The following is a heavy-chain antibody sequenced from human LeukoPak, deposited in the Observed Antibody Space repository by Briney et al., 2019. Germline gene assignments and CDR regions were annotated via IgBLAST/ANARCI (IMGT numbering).Heavy chain of an antibody. CDR1: GYTFTSYA. V-gene: IGHV1-3*01. CDR2: INAGNGDT. D-gene: IGHD1-1*01. J-gene: IGHJ4*02. CDR3: ARDRGGTGDFDY. Sequence: ASVNVSCKASGYTFTSYAMHWVRRAPGQRLEWMGWINAGNGDTKYSQKFQGRVTIARDTSASTAYMELSSLRSEDTAVYYCARDRGGTGDFDYWGQGTLVTVSS.